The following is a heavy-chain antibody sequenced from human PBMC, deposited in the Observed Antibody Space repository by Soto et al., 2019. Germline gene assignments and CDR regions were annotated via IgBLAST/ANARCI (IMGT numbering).Heavy chain of an antibody. Sequence: QVQLVQSGAEVKKPGASVKVSCKASGYTFTSYDINWVRQATGQGLEWMGWMNPNSGNTGYAQKFQGRVTMTRNTSMTPDYMGLSSLISEDTAVYYCASETVSWFDTWGQGNLVTVPS. CDR1: GYTFTSYD. D-gene: IGHD3-16*01. CDR2: MNPNSGNT. CDR3: ASETVSWFDT. V-gene: IGHV1-8*01. J-gene: IGHJ5*02.